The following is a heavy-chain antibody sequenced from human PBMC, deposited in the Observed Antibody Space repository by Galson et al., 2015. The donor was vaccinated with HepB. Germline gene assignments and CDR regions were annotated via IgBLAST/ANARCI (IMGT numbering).Heavy chain of an antibody. CDR3: ATGGFEI. CDR2: ISSSSSAI. CDR1: GFTFSTES. J-gene: IGHJ3*02. Sequence: SLRLSCAASGFTFSTESMTWVRQAPGKGLEWLSYISSSSSAIHYADSVKGRITISRDNAKTSLYLQMNSLRDEDTAVYYCATGGFEIWGQGTKVTVSS. V-gene: IGHV3-48*02. D-gene: IGHD3-10*01.